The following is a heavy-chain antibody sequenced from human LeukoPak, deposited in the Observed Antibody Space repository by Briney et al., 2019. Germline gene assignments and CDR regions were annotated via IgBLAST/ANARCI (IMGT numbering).Heavy chain of an antibody. CDR2: IYPGDSDT. D-gene: IGHD2-15*01. CDR3: ARRGCIGGSCYGY. V-gene: IGHV5-51*01. Sequence: GESLKISCKGSGYSFSNDWIGWVRQMPGKGLEWMGIIYPGDSDTRYSPSFQGQVTISADKSISTAYLQWSSLEASDTAMYYRARRGCIGGSCYGYWGQGTLVTVSS. CDR1: GYSFSNDW. J-gene: IGHJ4*02.